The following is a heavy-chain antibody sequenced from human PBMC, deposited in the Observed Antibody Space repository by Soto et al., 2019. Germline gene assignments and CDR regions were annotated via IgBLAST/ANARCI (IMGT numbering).Heavy chain of an antibody. CDR1: GYTFTSYD. CDR2: MNPNSGNT. CDR3: ARGRSTIFGVVVGMDV. J-gene: IGHJ6*02. D-gene: IGHD3-3*01. V-gene: IGHV1-8*01. Sequence: ASVKVSCKASGYTFTSYDINWVRQATGQGLEWMGWMNPNSGNTGYAQKFQGRVTMTRNTSISTAYMELSSLRSEDTAMYYCARGRSTIFGVVVGMDVWGQGTTVTSP.